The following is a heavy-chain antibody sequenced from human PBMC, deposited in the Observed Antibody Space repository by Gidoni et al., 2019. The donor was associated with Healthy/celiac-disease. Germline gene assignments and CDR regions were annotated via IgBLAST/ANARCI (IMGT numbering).Heavy chain of an antibody. V-gene: IGHV1-46*01. D-gene: IGHD3-10*01. CDR2: IIPSGVST. CDR1: GYTFTSYY. CDR3: ARGGSMGGTDY. Sequence: QVQLVQSGAEVKKPGASVKVSCKASGYTFTSYYMHWVRQAPGQGLEWMGIIIPSGVSTSYAQKFQGRVTMTRDTSTSTVYMELGSLRSEDTAVYYCARGGSMGGTDYWGQGTLVTVSS. J-gene: IGHJ4*02.